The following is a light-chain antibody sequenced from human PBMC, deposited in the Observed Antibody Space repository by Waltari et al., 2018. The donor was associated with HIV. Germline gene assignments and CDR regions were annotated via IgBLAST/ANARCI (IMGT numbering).Light chain of an antibody. CDR3: LLYYSGARV. CDR2: DTR. J-gene: IGLJ2*01. CDR1: TGAVTSGHY. Sequence: QAVVTQEPSLTVSPGGTVTLTCASSTGAVTSGHYPYWFQQRPGQAPRPLIYDTRHRHSWTPARFSASLLGGKAALTLSGAQPEDEADYYCLLYYSGARVFGGGTKLTV. V-gene: IGLV7-46*01.